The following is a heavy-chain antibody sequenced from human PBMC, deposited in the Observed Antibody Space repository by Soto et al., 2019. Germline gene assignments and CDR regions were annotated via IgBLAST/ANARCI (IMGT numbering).Heavy chain of an antibody. D-gene: IGHD3-22*01. Sequence: EVQLVESGGGLVKPGGSLRLSCAASGFTFSNAWMSWVRQAPGKGLEWVGRIKSKTDGGTTDYAAPVKGRFTISRDDSKNTLYLQMNRLKTEDTAVYYCTTEYYYDSSGYFLDAFDIWGQGTMVTVSS. V-gene: IGHV3-15*01. CDR1: GFTFSNAW. CDR2: IKSKTDGGTT. J-gene: IGHJ3*02. CDR3: TTEYYYDSSGYFLDAFDI.